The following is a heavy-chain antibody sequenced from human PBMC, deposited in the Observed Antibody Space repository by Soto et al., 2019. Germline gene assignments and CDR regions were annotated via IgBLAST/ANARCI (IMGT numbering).Heavy chain of an antibody. V-gene: IGHV4-59*01. Sequence: PSETLSLTCSVSGGSISSYYWSWIRQPPGKGLEWIGYIYYSGSTNYNPSLKSRVTISVDTSKNQFSLKLSSVTAADTAVYYCARRYGGNFDYRGQGTLVTVSS. J-gene: IGHJ4*02. CDR2: IYYSGST. CDR3: ARRYGGNFDY. D-gene: IGHD3-16*01. CDR1: GGSISSYY.